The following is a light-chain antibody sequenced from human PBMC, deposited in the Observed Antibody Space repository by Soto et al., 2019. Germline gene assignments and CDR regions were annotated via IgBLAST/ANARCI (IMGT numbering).Light chain of an antibody. Sequence: QSALTQPASVSGSPGQSITISCTGTSSDVGGYNYVSWYQQHPGKAPKLMIYDVSNRPSGVSNRFSGSKPGNTASLTISGLQAEDEAEYYCSSYTSSSTPVVFGGGTKVTVL. J-gene: IGLJ2*01. CDR3: SSYTSSSTPVV. CDR1: SSDVGGYNY. V-gene: IGLV2-14*01. CDR2: DVS.